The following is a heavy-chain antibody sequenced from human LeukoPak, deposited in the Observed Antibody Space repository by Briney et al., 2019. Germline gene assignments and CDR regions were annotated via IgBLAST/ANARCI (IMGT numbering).Heavy chain of an antibody. CDR2: INGDGGRT. V-gene: IGHV3-43*02. CDR1: GFTFDDYA. Sequence: GGSLRLSCGASGFTFDDYAMHWVRQAPGKGLEWVSLINGDGGRTYYADSVKGRFTISRDNSKNSLYLLMNSLRTEDTALYYCAKQWAVYYYDSSGFDYWGQGTLVTVSS. CDR3: AKQWAVYYYDSSGFDY. J-gene: IGHJ4*02. D-gene: IGHD3-22*01.